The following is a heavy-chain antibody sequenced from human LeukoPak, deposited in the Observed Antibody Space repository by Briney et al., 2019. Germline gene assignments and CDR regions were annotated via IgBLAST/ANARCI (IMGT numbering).Heavy chain of an antibody. J-gene: IGHJ4*02. CDR3: ARATYQFGETFDY. D-gene: IGHD3-10*01. V-gene: IGHV4-38-2*02. CDR1: GYSISTGYY. CDR2: FYHGGST. Sequence: PSETLSLTCTVSGYSISTGYYWDWIRQPPGKGLEWIGTFYHGGSTYYNPSLKSRVTISVDTSKNQFSLKLSSVTAADTAVYYCARATYQFGETFDYWGQGTLVTVSS.